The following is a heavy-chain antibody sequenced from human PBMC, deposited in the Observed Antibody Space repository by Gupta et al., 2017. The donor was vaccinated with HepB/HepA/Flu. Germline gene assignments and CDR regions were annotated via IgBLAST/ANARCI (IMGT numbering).Heavy chain of an antibody. D-gene: IGHD2-8*02. V-gene: IGHV3-74*01. CDR1: GFTFKDFS. CDR2: TTNTGGTE. CDR3: TRPGLTGGSGYFNMDV. J-gene: IGHJ6*02. Sequence: EVQLVESGGGLVQPGGSLRLSCAASGFTFKDFSMYWVRQPPGKGLEWVSRTTNTGGTETYADSVKGRFTISRDNAKNTLYRQMNSLRVEDTAVYYCTRPGLTGGSGYFNMDVWGQGTTVTVSS.